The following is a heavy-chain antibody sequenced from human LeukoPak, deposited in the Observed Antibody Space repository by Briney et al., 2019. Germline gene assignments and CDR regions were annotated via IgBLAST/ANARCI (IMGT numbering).Heavy chain of an antibody. CDR3: ARGGGGTYYDFWSGYYRSRESFRYYYYYMDV. D-gene: IGHD3-3*01. V-gene: IGHV4-34*01. CDR2: INHSGST. Sequence: PAETLSLTCAVYGGSFSGYYWSWIRQPPGKGLEWIGEINHSGSTNYNPSLKSRVTISVDTSKNQFSLKLSSVTAADTAVYYCARGGGGTYYDFWSGYYRSRESFRYYYYYMDVWGKGTTVTVSS. CDR1: GGSFSGYY. J-gene: IGHJ6*03.